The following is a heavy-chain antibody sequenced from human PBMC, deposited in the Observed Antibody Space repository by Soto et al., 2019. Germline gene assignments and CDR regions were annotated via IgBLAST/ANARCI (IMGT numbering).Heavy chain of an antibody. Sequence: PSETLSLTCAVSGGSISGSCHYYGWIRQPPGKGLEWLGTVFSSGTTYYNPSFTTRLTMSVDTSRNEVSLKMTSMTAADTSVYYCAIAVGYCSATSCYPFGIGGQGSLVNVSS. D-gene: IGHD2-15*01. CDR1: GGSISGSCHY. J-gene: IGHJ4*02. V-gene: IGHV4-39*01. CDR2: VFSSGTT. CDR3: AIAVGYCSATSCYPFGI.